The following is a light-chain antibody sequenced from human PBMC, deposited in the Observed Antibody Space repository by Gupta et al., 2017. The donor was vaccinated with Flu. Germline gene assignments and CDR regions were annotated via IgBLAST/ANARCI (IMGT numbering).Light chain of an antibody. V-gene: IGKV1-39*01. CDR2: AAS. CDR3: QQSYSTLFT. J-gene: IGKJ3*01. CDR1: QSISSY. Sequence: GDRVTITCRAIQSISSYLNWYQQKPGKAPKLLLYAASSLQSGVPSRFSGSGSGTDFTLTISSLQPEDFATYYCQQSYSTLFTFGPGTKVDIK.